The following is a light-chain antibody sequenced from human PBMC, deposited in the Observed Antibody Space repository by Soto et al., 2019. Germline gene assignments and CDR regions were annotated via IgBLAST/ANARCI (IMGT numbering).Light chain of an antibody. CDR3: SSYSHSPPSHV. CDR2: HVT. J-gene: IGLJ1*01. V-gene: IGLV2-14*03. Sequence: QSALTQPASVSGSPGQSITISCPGSSVDVGDYNSVSWYQQHPGKAPKVLIYHVTIRASGVSNRFSGSKSGNTASLTISGLQAEDEADYYCSSYSHSPPSHVFGTGTKVTVL. CDR1: SVDVGDYNS.